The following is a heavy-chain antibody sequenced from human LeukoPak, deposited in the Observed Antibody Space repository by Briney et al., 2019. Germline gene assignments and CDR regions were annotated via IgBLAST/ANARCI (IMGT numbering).Heavy chain of an antibody. CDR2: IKQDGSEK. V-gene: IGHV3-7*01. CDR3: ARGRIYDY. CDR1: VWTFISYW. D-gene: IGHD3-10*01. J-gene: IGHJ4*02. Sequence: PGGALRLSFVASVWTFISYWWSGVGPPPGKGLEWVANIKQDGSEKYYVDAVKGRFTISRDNAKNSLYLQMNSLRAEDTAVYYCARGRIYDYWGQGTLVTVSS.